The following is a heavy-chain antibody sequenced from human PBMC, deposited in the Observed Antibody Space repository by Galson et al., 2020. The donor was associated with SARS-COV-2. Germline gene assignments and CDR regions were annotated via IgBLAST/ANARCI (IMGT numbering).Heavy chain of an antibody. V-gene: IGHV4-39*01. CDR3: ARRYHYYDYMDV. Sequence: SETLSLTCTVSGGSISSSSYYWGWIRQPPEKGLEWIGNIFYSGSTYYNPSLKSRVTISVDTSKNQFSLKLSSVTAADTAVYYCARRYHYYDYMDVWGKGTTVTIFS. J-gene: IGHJ6*03. CDR2: IFYSGST. CDR1: GGSISSSSYY.